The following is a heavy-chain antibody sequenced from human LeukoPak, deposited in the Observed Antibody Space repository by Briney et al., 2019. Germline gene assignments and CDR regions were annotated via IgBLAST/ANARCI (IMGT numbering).Heavy chain of an antibody. J-gene: IGHJ4*02. V-gene: IGHV3-23*01. Sequence: GGSLRLSCAASGFTFSSYGMHWVRQAPGKGLEWVSAINGNTGSTYYADSVKGRFTISRDNSKNTLYLQMNSLRGEDTAVYYCAKGGILTGYSFDYWGQGTLVTVSS. D-gene: IGHD3-9*01. CDR3: AKGGILTGYSFDY. CDR2: INGNTGST. CDR1: GFTFSSYG.